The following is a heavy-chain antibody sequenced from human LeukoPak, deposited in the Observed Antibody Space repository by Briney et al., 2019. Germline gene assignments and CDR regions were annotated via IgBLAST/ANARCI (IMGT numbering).Heavy chain of an antibody. Sequence: ASVKVSCKASGYTFSKYCMHWVRQAPGQGLEWMAIINPSGGSTTYAQKFQGRVTMTRDTSTSTVYMELSSLRSEDTAVYYFARDLGSSGWFHGMDVWGQGTTVTVSS. D-gene: IGHD6-19*01. V-gene: IGHV1-46*01. CDR3: ARDLGSSGWFHGMDV. CDR1: GYTFSKYC. J-gene: IGHJ6*02. CDR2: INPSGGST.